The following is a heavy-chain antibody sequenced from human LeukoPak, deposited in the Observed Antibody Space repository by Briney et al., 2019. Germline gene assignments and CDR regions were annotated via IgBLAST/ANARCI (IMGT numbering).Heavy chain of an antibody. CDR2: IIPIFGTA. V-gene: IGHV1-69*05. CDR3: ARRMGSGWYPNWFDP. CDR1: GGTFSSYA. D-gene: IGHD6-13*01. Sequence: SVKVSCKASGGTFSSYAISWVRQAPGQGLEWMGGIIPIFGTANYAQKFQGRVTITTDESTSTAYMELSSLRSEDTAVYYCARRMGSGWYPNWFDPWGQGTLVTVSS. J-gene: IGHJ5*02.